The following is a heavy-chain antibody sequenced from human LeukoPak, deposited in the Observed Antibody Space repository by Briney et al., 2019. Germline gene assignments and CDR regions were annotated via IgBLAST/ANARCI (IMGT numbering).Heavy chain of an antibody. D-gene: IGHD2-15*01. J-gene: IGHJ4*02. CDR1: GLAFSAYK. Sequence: GGSLRLSCAASGLAFSAYKMHWVRQAPRKGLVWVSRISTDGYTTDYADFVQGRFTASRDNTKNTWSLEMNSLRAEDSAVYYCVVGGSPGYWGQGTLVTVSS. V-gene: IGHV3-74*01. CDR3: VVGGSPGY. CDR2: ISTDGYTT.